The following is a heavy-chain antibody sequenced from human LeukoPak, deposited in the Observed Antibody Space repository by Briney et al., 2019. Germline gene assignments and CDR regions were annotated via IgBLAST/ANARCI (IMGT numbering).Heavy chain of an antibody. CDR2: IIPIFGTA. D-gene: IGHD4-11*01. Sequence: ASVKVSCKASGGTLSSYAISWVRQAPGQGLEWMGGIIPIFGTANYAQKFQGRVTITADESTSTAYMELSSLRSEDTAVYYCARDNYSNYDYYYGMDVWGQGTTVTVSS. J-gene: IGHJ6*02. CDR1: GGTLSSYA. CDR3: ARDNYSNYDYYYGMDV. V-gene: IGHV1-69*13.